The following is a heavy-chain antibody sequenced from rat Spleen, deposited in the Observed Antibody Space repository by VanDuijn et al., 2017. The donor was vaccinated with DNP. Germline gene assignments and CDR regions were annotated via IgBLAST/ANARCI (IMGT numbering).Heavy chain of an antibody. CDR2: INSAGST. V-gene: IGHV3-3*01. CDR1: GYSITSGYR. J-gene: IGHJ2*01. D-gene: IGHD1-5*01. CDR3: ARWNIGTTTLDY. Sequence: EVQLQESGPGPVKPSQSLSLTCSVTGYSITSGYRWNWIRKFPGNKLEWMGYINSAGSTKYNPSLKSRISITRDTSKNQFFLQLNSVTSGDTATYYCARWNIGTTTLDYWGQGVMVTVSS.